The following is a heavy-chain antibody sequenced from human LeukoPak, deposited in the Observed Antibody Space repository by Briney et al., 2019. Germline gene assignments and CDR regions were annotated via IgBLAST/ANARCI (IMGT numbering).Heavy chain of an antibody. J-gene: IGHJ3*02. D-gene: IGHD5/OR15-5a*01. V-gene: IGHV4-59*01. CDR2: IYYSGST. CDR3: ARLSSGDAFDI. Sequence: PSETLSLTCTVSGGSIGSYYWSWIRQPPGKGLEWIGYIYYSGSTNYNPSLKSRVTISVDTSKNQFSLKLSSVTAADTAVYYCARLSSGDAFDIWGQGTMVTVSS. CDR1: GGSIGSYY.